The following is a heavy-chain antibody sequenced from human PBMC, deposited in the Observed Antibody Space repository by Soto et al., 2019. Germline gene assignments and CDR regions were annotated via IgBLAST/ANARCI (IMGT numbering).Heavy chain of an antibody. CDR3: VRGGNPYHYATSGPGTFDK. V-gene: IGHV4-30-4*01. CDR1: GDSVSGGDSY. D-gene: IGHD3-22*01. J-gene: IGHJ4*02. CDR2: TSFSGYT. Sequence: QVQLQEAGPGLVKPSQTLSLTCTVSGDSVSGGDSYWSWIRQPPGKALEWIGYTSFSGYTSYTPSLKSRVTISVDMSKSQFSLRLTSVTAADTAIYYCVRGGNPYHYATSGPGTFDKWGQGNLVSDSS.